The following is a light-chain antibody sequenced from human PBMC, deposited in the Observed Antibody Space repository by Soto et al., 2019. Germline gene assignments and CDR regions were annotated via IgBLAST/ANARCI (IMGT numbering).Light chain of an antibody. CDR3: QQYGNSPGT. V-gene: IGKV3-20*01. CDR2: GAS. CDR1: QSVTSSY. Sequence: EIVLAQSPGTLSFSPGERATLSCRASQSVTSSYLAWYQQKPGQSPRLLIYGASSKATGIPDRFSGRGSGIDFTLTIRRLEPEDFAVYYCQQYGNSPGTFGQGTTVE. J-gene: IGKJ1*01.